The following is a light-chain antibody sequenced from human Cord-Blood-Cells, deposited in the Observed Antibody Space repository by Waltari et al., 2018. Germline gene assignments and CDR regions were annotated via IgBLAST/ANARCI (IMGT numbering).Light chain of an antibody. CDR1: QDISNY. Sequence: DIQMTQSPSSLSASVGDRVIITCQASQDISNYLNWYQQKPGKAPKLLIYDASNLETGVPSRFSGSGSGTDFTFTISSLQPEDIATYYCQQYDNLPFGQGTKLEIK. V-gene: IGKV1-33*01. CDR3: QQYDNLP. CDR2: DAS. J-gene: IGKJ2*01.